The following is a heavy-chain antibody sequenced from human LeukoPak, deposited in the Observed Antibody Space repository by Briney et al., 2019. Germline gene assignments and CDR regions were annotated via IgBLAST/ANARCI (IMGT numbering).Heavy chain of an antibody. D-gene: IGHD6-19*01. Sequence: GGSLRLSCAASGFTFDDYAMHWVRQAPGKGLEWVSGISWNSGSIGYADSVKGRFTISRDNAKNSLYLQMNSLRAEDTALYYCAKDPYSSGWYGDYFDYWGQGTLVTVSS. V-gene: IGHV3-9*01. CDR3: AKDPYSSGWYGDYFDY. CDR2: ISWNSGSI. J-gene: IGHJ4*02. CDR1: GFTFDDYA.